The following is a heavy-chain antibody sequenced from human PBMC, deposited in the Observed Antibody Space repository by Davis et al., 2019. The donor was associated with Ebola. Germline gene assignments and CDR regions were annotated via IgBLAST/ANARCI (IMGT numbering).Heavy chain of an antibody. CDR3: ARLRSITRLTSFYY. V-gene: IGHV5-51*01. Sequence: ESPKTLRKGSGYSFTSYRIARVRQMPGKGLECMGNIYPGDSETRYSPSFQGQVTISADKSITTAYLQWSSLKASDTAMYYCARLRSITRLTSFYYWGQGTLVTVSS. CDR1: GYSFTSYR. J-gene: IGHJ4*02. CDR2: IYPGDSET. D-gene: IGHD3-10*01.